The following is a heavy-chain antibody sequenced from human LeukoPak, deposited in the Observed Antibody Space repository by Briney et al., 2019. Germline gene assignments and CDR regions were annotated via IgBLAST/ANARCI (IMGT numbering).Heavy chain of an antibody. D-gene: IGHD6-19*01. CDR1: GGSFSGYY. V-gene: IGHV4-34*01. Sequence: SETLSLTCAVYGGSFSGYYWRWIRQPPGKGLEWIGEINHSGSTNYNPSLKSRVTISVDTSKNQFSLKLSSVTAADTAVYYCARRINSSGWSSRYFDYWGQGTLVTVSS. CDR2: INHSGST. J-gene: IGHJ4*02. CDR3: ARRINSSGWSSRYFDY.